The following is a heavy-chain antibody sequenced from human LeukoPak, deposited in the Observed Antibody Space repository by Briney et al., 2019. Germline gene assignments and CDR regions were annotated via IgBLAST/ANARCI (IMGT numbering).Heavy chain of an antibody. CDR2: IYHSGST. Sequence: PSETLSLTCTVSGGSISSGDYYWSWIRQPPGKGLEWIGYIYHSGSTYFNPSLKSRVTLSVDTSKNQFSLKLSSVTAADTAVYYCTSNYGGNSDYWGQGTLVTVSS. CDR1: GGSISSGDYY. J-gene: IGHJ4*02. V-gene: IGHV4-30-4*01. CDR3: TSNYGGNSDY. D-gene: IGHD4-23*01.